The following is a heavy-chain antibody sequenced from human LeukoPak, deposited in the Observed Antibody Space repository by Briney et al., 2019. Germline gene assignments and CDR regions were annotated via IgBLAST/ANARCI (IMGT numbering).Heavy chain of an antibody. CDR1: GGSISSYY. D-gene: IGHD1-1*01. V-gene: IGHV4-59*08. J-gene: IGHJ5*02. Sequence: SETLSLTCTVSGGSISSYYWSWIRQPPGKGLEWIGYIYYSGSTNYNPSLKSRVTISVDTSKNQFSLKLSSVTAADTAVYYCARLFGRQLERGYNWFDPWGQGTLVTVSS. CDR3: ARLFGRQLERGYNWFDP. CDR2: IYYSGST.